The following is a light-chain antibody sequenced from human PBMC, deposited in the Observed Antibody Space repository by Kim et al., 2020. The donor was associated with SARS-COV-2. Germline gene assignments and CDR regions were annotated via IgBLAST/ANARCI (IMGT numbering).Light chain of an antibody. V-gene: IGLV3-1*01. CDR1: KLGDKY. CDR3: QAWDSTWV. J-gene: IGLJ3*02. Sequence: VSGSPGQTASITCSGDKLGDKYACWYQQKPGQSPVLVIYQDSKRPSGIPERFSGSNSGNTATLTISGTQAMDEADYYCQAWDSTWVFGGGTQLTVL. CDR2: QDS.